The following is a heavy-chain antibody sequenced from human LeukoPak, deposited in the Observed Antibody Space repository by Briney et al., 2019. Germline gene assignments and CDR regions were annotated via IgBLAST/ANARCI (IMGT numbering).Heavy chain of an antibody. CDR1: GGSFSGYY. CDR3: ATPGGYSYGPDFDY. Sequence: SETLSLTCAVYGGSFSGYYWSWIRQPPGKGLEWIGEINHSGSTNYNPSLKSRVTISVDTSKNQFSLKLSSVTAADTAVYYCATPGGYSYGPDFDYWGQGTLVTVSS. J-gene: IGHJ4*02. D-gene: IGHD5-18*01. CDR2: INHSGST. V-gene: IGHV4-34*01.